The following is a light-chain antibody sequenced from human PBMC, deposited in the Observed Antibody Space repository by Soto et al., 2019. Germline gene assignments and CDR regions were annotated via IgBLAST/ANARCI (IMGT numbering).Light chain of an antibody. CDR1: SSNIGSNT. CDR2: NDN. V-gene: IGLV1-44*01. CDR3: AVWDGSLNGPV. J-gene: IGLJ7*01. Sequence: QSVLTQTPSVSGTPGQRVIISCSGSSSNIGSNTLTWYQHLPGAAPRLLIYNDNERPSGVPDRFSGSKSVTSASLAISGLQSEDEADYYCAVWDGSLNGPVFGGGTQLTVL.